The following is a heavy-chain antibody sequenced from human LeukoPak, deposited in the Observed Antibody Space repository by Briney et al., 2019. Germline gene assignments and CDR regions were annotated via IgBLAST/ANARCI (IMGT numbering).Heavy chain of an antibody. CDR2: IIPIFGTA. CDR1: GGTFSSYA. V-gene: IGHV1-69*06. CDR3: ARAVCGSSTSCYALYFDY. J-gene: IGHJ4*02. D-gene: IGHD2-2*01. Sequence: ASVKVSCKASGGTFSSYAISWVRQAPGQGLEWMGGIIPIFGTANYAQKFQGRVTITADKSTSTAYMELSSLRSEDTAVYYCARAVCGSSTSCYALYFDYWGQGTLVTVSS.